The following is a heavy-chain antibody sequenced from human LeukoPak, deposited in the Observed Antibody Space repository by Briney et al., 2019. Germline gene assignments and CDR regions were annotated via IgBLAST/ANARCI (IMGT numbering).Heavy chain of an antibody. CDR3: AREKDIVVVPAAYWFDP. CDR1: GGSISSSSYY. Sequence: PSETLSLTCTVSGGSISSSSYYWGWIRQPPGKGLEWIGSIYYSGSTYYNPSLKSRVTISVDTSKNQFSLKLSSVTAADTAVYYCAREKDIVVVPAAYWFDPWGQGTLVTVSS. CDR2: IYYSGST. D-gene: IGHD2-2*01. J-gene: IGHJ5*02. V-gene: IGHV4-39*02.